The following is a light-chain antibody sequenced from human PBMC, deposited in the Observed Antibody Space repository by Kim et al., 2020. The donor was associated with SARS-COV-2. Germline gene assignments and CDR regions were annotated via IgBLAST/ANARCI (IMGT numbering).Light chain of an antibody. J-gene: IGKJ1*01. CDR3: QKYNGAPWT. CDR2: AAS. CDR1: QGISHD. Sequence: SSVGDRVTITCRASQGISHDLAWYQQKPGKVPTLLIFAASALHSGVPSRFSGSGSGTDFTLTISSLQPEDVATYYCQKYNGAPWTFGQGTKVDIK. V-gene: IGKV1-27*01.